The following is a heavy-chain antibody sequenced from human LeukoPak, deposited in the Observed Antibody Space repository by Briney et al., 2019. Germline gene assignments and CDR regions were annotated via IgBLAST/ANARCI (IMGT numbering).Heavy chain of an antibody. CDR1: GFTFSSYG. Sequence: GGSLRLSCAASGFTFSSYGMHWVRQAPGKGLEWVAFIRYDGSNKYYADSVKGRFTISRDNSKNTLYLQMNSLRAEDTAVYYCAKDLRLLWFGGPDNWFDPWGQGTLVTVSS. J-gene: IGHJ5*02. V-gene: IGHV3-30*02. CDR3: AKDLRLLWFGGPDNWFDP. CDR2: IRYDGSNK. D-gene: IGHD3-10*01.